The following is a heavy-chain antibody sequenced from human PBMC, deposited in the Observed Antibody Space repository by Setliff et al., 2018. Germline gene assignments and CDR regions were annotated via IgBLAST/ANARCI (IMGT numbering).Heavy chain of an antibody. D-gene: IGHD3-10*01. V-gene: IGHV4-34*01. CDR3: AGRTYYYGSGTYSASDY. Sequence: SETLSLTCAVYGGSFSTYYWIWIRQPPGKGLEWIREINPSGSTNYNRTLKSRVTISVEPSKHQFSLKLSSVTAADTAVSYCAGRTYYYGSGTYSASDYWGQGTLVTVSS. CDR1: GGSFSTYY. CDR2: INPSGST. J-gene: IGHJ4*02.